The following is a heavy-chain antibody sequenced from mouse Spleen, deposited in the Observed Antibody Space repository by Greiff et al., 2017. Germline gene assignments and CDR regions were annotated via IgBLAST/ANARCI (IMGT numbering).Heavy chain of an antibody. CDR1: GYTFTSYW. V-gene: IGHV1-59*01. CDR3: ALWAY. Sequence: VQLQESGAELVRPGTSVKLSCKASGYTFTSYWMHWVKQRPGQGLEWIGVIDPSDSYTNYNQKFKGKATLTVDTSSSTAYMQLSSLTSEDSAVYYCALWAYWGQGTLVTVSA. J-gene: IGHJ3*01. CDR2: IDPSDSYT.